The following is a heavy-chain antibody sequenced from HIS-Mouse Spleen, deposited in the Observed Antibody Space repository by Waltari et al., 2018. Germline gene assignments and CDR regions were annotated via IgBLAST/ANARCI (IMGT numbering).Heavy chain of an antibody. D-gene: IGHD6-13*01. V-gene: IGHV5-51*03. CDR3: ARLRYSSSWLEYFQH. Sequence: EVQLVQSGAEVKKPGESLQISCKGSGYSFTSSWIGWVREMPGKGLEWMGIIYPGDSDTRYSPSFQGQVTISADKSISTAYLQWSSLKASDTAMYYCARLRYSSSWLEYFQHWGQGTLVTVSS. CDR1: GYSFTSSW. CDR2: IYPGDSDT. J-gene: IGHJ1*01.